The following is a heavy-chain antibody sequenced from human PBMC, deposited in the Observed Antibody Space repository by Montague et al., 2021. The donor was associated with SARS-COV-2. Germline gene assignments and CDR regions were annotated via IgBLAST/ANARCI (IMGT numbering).Heavy chain of an antibody. Sequence: SETLSLTCSVSSGSIISSGYYWGWIRQPPGKELEWIGNIYYSGTTYYNPSLQSRGTISVDTSKNHLSLRLSSVTAADTAVYFCACGMLRGVTNPFDYWGQGSQVTVSS. CDR1: SGSIISSGYY. CDR2: IYYSGTT. CDR3: ACGMLRGVTNPFDY. J-gene: IGHJ4*02. V-gene: IGHV4-39*02. D-gene: IGHD3-10*01.